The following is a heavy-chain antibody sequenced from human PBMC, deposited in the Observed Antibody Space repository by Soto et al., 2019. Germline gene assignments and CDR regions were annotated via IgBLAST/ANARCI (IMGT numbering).Heavy chain of an antibody. Sequence: SETLSLTCTVSGGSISSYYWSWIRQPPGKGLEWIGYIYYSGSTNYNPSLKSRVTISVDTSKNQFSLKLSSVTAADTAVYYCARAKEYSYGYSFDYWGQGTLVTVSS. V-gene: IGHV4-59*01. J-gene: IGHJ4*02. D-gene: IGHD5-18*01. CDR1: GGSISSYY. CDR2: IYYSGST. CDR3: ARAKEYSYGYSFDY.